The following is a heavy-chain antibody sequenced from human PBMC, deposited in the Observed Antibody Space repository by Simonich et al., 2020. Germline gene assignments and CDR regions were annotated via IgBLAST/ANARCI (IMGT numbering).Heavy chain of an antibody. Sequence: QVQLVQSGAEVKKPGASVKVSCKASGYTFTVYYMHWVRQAPGQGLGWKGWINPNRGCTNYAQKCKGRVTMTRDTSISTAYMELSRLRSDDTAVYYCARGRLTGDKGAFDIWGQGTMVTVSS. D-gene: IGHD7-27*01. J-gene: IGHJ3*02. V-gene: IGHV1-2*02. CDR3: ARGRLTGDKGAFDI. CDR2: INPNRGCT. CDR1: GYTFTVYY.